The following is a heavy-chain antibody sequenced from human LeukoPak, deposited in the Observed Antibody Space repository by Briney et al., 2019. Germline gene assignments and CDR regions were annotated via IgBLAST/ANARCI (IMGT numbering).Heavy chain of an antibody. CDR1: GGSISSSSYY. Sequence: SETLSLTCTVSGGSISSSSYYWGWIRQPPGKGLEWIGSIYYSGSTYYNPSLKSRVTISVDTSKNQFSLKLSSVTAADTAVYYCARGDVWTDYWGQGTLVTVSS. J-gene: IGHJ4*02. D-gene: IGHD2-8*01. CDR3: ARGDVWTDY. V-gene: IGHV4-39*01. CDR2: IYYSGST.